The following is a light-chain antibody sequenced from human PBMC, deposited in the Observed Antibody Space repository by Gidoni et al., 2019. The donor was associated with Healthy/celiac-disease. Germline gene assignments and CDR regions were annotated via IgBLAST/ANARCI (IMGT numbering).Light chain of an antibody. V-gene: IGLV3-25*03. J-gene: IGLJ2*01. CDR3: QSADSSGHVV. Sequence: SSELTQPPSVSVSPGQTARITCSGDALPKQYAYWYQQKPGQAPGLVIYKDSERPSGIPERFSGTSSGTTVTLTISGVQAEDEADYYCQSADSSGHVVFGGGTKLTVL. CDR2: KDS. CDR1: ALPKQY.